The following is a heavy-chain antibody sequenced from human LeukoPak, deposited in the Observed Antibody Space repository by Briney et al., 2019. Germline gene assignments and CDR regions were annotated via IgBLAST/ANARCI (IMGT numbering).Heavy chain of an antibody. J-gene: IGHJ3*02. D-gene: IGHD2-21*02. Sequence: GASVKVSCKASGYTFTSYGISWVRQAPGQGLEWMGWISAYNGNTNYAQKLQGRVTMTTDTSTSTAYMELRSLRSDDTAVYYCARLGLRAYCGGDCYFDIWGQGTVVTVSS. CDR3: ARLGLRAYCGGDCYFDI. V-gene: IGHV1-18*01. CDR2: ISAYNGNT. CDR1: GYTFTSYG.